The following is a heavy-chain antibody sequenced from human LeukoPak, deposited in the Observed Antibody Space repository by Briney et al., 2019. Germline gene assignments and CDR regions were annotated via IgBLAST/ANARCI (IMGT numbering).Heavy chain of an antibody. CDR2: IYYSGNT. CDR1: GVSISSSNSY. J-gene: IGHJ6*03. D-gene: IGHD6-13*01. CDR3: ARGAWQLDPGAYYYYMDV. Sequence: PSETLSLTCTVSGVSISSSNSYWGWIRQPPGKGLEWIGSIYYSGNTYYNASLKSQVSISIDTSKNQFSLKLSSVTAADTAVYYCARGAWQLDPGAYYYYMDVWGKGTTVTVSS. V-gene: IGHV4-39*07.